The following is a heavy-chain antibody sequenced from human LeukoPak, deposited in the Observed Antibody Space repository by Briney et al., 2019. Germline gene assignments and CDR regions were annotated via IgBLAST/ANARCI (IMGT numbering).Heavy chain of an antibody. Sequence: ASVKVSCKASGYTFTGYYMHWVRQAPGQGLEWMGWINPNSGGTNYAQKFQGRVTMTRDTSISTAYMELSRLRSDDTAVYYCGAAAGSADDASDIWGQGTMVTVSS. CDR3: GAAAGSADDASDI. D-gene: IGHD6-13*01. V-gene: IGHV1-2*02. CDR1: GYTFTGYY. CDR2: INPNSGGT. J-gene: IGHJ3*02.